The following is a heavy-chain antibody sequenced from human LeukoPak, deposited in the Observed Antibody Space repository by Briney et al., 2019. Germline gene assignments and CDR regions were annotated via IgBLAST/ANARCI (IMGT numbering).Heavy chain of an antibody. J-gene: IGHJ4*02. CDR1: GFTFSSYA. V-gene: IGHV3-23*01. D-gene: IGHD6-19*01. CDR2: ISGSGGST. CDR3: AKDSGKSAGIAVSRAPQDY. Sequence: PGGSLRLSCAASGFTFSSYAMSWVRQAPGKGLEWVSAISGSGGSTYYADSVKGRFTISRDNSENTLYLQMNSLRTEDTAVYYCAKDSGKSAGIAVSRAPQDYWGQGTLVTVPS.